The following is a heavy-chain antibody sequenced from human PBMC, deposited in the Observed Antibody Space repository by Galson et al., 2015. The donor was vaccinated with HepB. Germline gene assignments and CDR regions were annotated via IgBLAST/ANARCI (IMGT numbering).Heavy chain of an antibody. CDR1: GFTLSSYS. CDR3: ARDLDYYDSSGADY. CDR2: ISSSSSYI. Sequence: SLRLSCATSGFTLSSYSMNWVRQAPGKGLEWVSSISSSSSYIYYADSVKGRFTISRDNAKNSLYLQMNSLRAEDTAVYYCARDLDYYDSSGADYWGQGTLVTVSS. J-gene: IGHJ4*02. V-gene: IGHV3-21*01. D-gene: IGHD3-22*01.